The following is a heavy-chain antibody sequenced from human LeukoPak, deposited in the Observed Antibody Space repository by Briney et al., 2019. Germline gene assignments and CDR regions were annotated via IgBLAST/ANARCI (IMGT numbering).Heavy chain of an antibody. CDR1: GYTFSGYY. CDR2: INPNSGGT. Sequence: ASVKVSCKASGYTFSGYYIFWVRRAPGQGLEWMGRINPNSGGTNYAPEFQGRLTMTRDTSITTAYMELSTLRSDDTAVYYCALIGDHAWFDPWGQETLVTVSS. J-gene: IGHJ5*02. D-gene: IGHD3-10*01. CDR3: ALIGDHAWFDP. V-gene: IGHV1-2*06.